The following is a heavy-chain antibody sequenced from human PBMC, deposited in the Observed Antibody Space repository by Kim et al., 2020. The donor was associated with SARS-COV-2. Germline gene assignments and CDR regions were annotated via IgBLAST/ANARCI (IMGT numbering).Heavy chain of an antibody. CDR2: IKEDGSDK. CDR1: GFTFSSYW. V-gene: IGHV3-7*01. J-gene: IGHJ4*02. Sequence: GGSLRLSCAASGFTFSSYWMSLVRQAPGKGLEWVANIKEDGSDKYYVDSVKGRFTISRDNAKNSLFLQMNSLRAEDAALYYCGRDYSDWGQGTLVTVSS. D-gene: IGHD6-13*01. CDR3: GRDYSD.